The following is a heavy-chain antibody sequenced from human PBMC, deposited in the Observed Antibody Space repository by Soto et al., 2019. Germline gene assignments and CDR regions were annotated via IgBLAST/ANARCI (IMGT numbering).Heavy chain of an antibody. D-gene: IGHD6-19*01. J-gene: IGHJ1*01. Sequence: LRLSCAASGFTFSSYAMSWVRQAPGKGLEWVSAISGSGGSTYYADSVKGRFTISRDSSKNTLYLQMNSLRAEDTAVYYCAKVAVAGIYFQHRGQGTLVTVSS. CDR2: ISGSGGST. CDR3: AKVAVAGIYFQH. V-gene: IGHV3-23*01. CDR1: GFTFSSYA.